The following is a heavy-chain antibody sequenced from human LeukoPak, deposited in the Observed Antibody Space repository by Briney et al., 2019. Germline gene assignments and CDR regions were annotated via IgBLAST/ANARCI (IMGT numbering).Heavy chain of an antibody. D-gene: IGHD4-17*01. CDR3: VQYTTLRSSFNY. V-gene: IGHV2-5*02. CDR1: GFSLSTSGVG. CDR2: IYWDDDK. Sequence: SGPTLVNPTQTLTLTCTFSGFSLSTSGVGVARIRQPPGKALEWLALIYWDDDKRYSPSLKSRLTITKDTSKNQVVLTMTNMGPVDTATHFCVQYTTLRSSFNYWGQGTLVTVSS. J-gene: IGHJ4*02.